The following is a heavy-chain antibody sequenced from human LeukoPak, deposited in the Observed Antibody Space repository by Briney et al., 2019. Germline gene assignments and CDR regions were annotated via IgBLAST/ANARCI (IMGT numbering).Heavy chain of an antibody. CDR3: ARSEMATNPLDY. Sequence: SQTLSLTCTVSGGSISSGGYYWSWIRQPPGKGLERIGYIYYSGSTNYNPSLKSQVTISVDTSKNQFSLKLSSVTAADTAVYYCARSEMATNPLDYWGQGTLVTVSS. V-gene: IGHV4-61*08. J-gene: IGHJ4*02. CDR1: GGSISSGGYY. CDR2: IYYSGST. D-gene: IGHD5-24*01.